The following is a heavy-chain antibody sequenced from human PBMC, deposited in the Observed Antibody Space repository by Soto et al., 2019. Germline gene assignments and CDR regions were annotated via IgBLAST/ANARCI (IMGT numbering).Heavy chain of an antibody. CDR2: INPNSGDT. V-gene: IGHV1-2*02. CDR1: GYTFTAYY. D-gene: IGHD3-16*01. J-gene: IGHJ3*02. CDR3: ARQDGGTDTSGYAFNS. Sequence: ASVKVSCKASGYTFTAYYIHWVRQAPGQGLEWMGWINPNSGDTNYAQTFQGRATMTRDPSISAAYMDLSSLRSDDTAVYYCARQDGGTDTSGYAFNSWGQGTMVTVSS.